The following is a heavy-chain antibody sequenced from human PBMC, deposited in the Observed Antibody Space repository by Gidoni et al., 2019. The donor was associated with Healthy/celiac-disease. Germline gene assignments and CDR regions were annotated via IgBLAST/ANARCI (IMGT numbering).Heavy chain of an antibody. CDR2: INSDGSST. J-gene: IGHJ6*02. CDR3: ARDRTYYDFWSGYYYGMDV. V-gene: IGHV3-74*01. Sequence: EVQLVESGGGLVKPGGSLRLSCAASGFTFSSYWMHWVRQAPGKGLVWVSRINSDGSSTSYADSVKGRFTISRDNAKNTLYLQRNSLRAEDTAVYYCARDRTYYDFWSGYYYGMDVWGQGTTVTVSS. D-gene: IGHD3-3*01. CDR1: GFTFSSYW.